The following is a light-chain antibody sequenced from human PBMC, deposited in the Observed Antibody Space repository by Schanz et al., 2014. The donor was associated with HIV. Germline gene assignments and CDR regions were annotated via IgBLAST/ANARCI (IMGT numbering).Light chain of an antibody. CDR3: QQYDTSSWT. J-gene: IGKJ1*01. Sequence: EIVLTQSPGTLSLSPGERATLSCRASQNVNSNLAWYQQKPGQAPRLLIFGASTRATGIPARFSGSGSGTEFTLTISSLQPDDVATYYCQQYDTSSWTFGQGTKVEIK. V-gene: IGKV3-15*01. CDR2: GAS. CDR1: QNVNSN.